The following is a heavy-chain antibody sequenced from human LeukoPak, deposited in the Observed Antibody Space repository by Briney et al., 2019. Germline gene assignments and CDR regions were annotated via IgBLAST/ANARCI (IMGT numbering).Heavy chain of an antibody. Sequence: SVKVSCKASGFTFTSAAMRGVRQARGQRVGWGGGIVVRSRNTNYAQKFQQRVTLTRERSTSTASRGWGSLRSQARPWYYGXXXXXGGVYYYYGMDVWGQATTVTVSS. CDR2: IVVRSRNT. J-gene: IGHJ6*02. CDR1: GFTFTSAA. CDR3: XXXXXGGVYYYYGMDV. D-gene: IGHD1-26*01. V-gene: IGHV1-58*02.